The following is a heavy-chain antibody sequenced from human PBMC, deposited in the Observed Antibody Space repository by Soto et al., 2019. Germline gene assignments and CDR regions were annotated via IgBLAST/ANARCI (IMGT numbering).Heavy chain of an antibody. J-gene: IGHJ5*02. Sequence: PSVTMSVTCTVAGGSISSYYWSWIRQPPGKGLEWIGYIYDSGSTNYNPSLKSRVTISVDTSKNQFSLKLSSVTAADTAVYYCARAQRDYDYVWGSYRPNWFDPWGQGTLVTVSS. CDR1: GGSISSYY. V-gene: IGHV4-59*01. D-gene: IGHD3-16*02. CDR2: IYDSGST. CDR3: ARAQRDYDYVWGSYRPNWFDP.